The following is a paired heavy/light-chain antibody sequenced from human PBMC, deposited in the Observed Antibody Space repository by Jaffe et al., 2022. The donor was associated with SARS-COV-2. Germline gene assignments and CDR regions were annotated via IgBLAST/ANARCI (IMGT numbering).Light chain of an antibody. V-gene: IGLV7-43*01. CDR2: TTS. CDR3: LLYHDGGQV. J-gene: IGLJ3*02. Sequence: QTVVTQEPSLTVSPGGTVTLTCASSTGAVTSDYYPNWFQQKPGQAPRALIHTTSNKHSWTPVRFSGSLLGGKAALTLSGAQPEDEAEYYCLLYHDGGQVFGGGTKLTVL. CDR1: TGAVTSDYY.
Heavy chain of an antibody. D-gene: IGHD1-26*01. CDR3: ATDLGATD. Sequence: EVQLVESGGGLVKPGGSLRLSCTASGINFRNAWMTWVRQAPGKGLEWVGRIKSEVNGATTDYAAPVKGRFTISRDDSQNTLFLQMNSLKPEDTAVYYCATDLGATDWGQGTLVTVSS. CDR1: GINFRNAW. V-gene: IGHV3-15*01. J-gene: IGHJ4*02. CDR2: IKSEVNGATT.